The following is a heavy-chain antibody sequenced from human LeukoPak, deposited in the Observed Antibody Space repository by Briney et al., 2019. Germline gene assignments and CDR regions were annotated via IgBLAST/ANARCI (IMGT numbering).Heavy chain of an antibody. CDR2: IYYSGST. CDR3: ARHGAVAGTRYFDY. CDR1: GGSISSYY. V-gene: IGHV4-59*08. Sequence: SETLSLTCTVSGGSISSYYWSWIRQPPGKGLEWIGYIYYSGSTNYNPSLKSRVTISVDTSKNQFSLKLSSVTAADTAVYYCARHGAVAGTRYFDYWGQGTLVTVSS. D-gene: IGHD6-19*01. J-gene: IGHJ4*02.